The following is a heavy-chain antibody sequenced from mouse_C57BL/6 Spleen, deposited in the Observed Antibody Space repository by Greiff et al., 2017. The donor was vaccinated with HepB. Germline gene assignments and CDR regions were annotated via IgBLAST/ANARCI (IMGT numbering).Heavy chain of an antibody. CDR1: GFTFSDYG. Sequence: EVQVVESGGGLVKPGGSLKLSCAASGFTFSDYGMHWVRQAPEKGLEWVAYISSGSSTIYYADTVKGRFTISRDNAKNTLFLQMTSLRSEDTAMYYCARPGDYDPSYAMDYWGQGTSVTVSS. CDR3: ARPGDYDPSYAMDY. V-gene: IGHV5-17*01. CDR2: ISSGSSTI. D-gene: IGHD2-4*01. J-gene: IGHJ4*01.